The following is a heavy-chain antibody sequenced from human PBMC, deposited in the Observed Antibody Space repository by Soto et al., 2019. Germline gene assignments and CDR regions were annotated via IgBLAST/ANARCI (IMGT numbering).Heavy chain of an antibody. CDR3: ARDPTGCYPRWEG. D-gene: IGHD3-10*01. V-gene: IGHV4-30-2*01. CDR2: IYYTGST. J-gene: IGHJ6*02. CDR1: GGSISRGGQS. Sequence: SETLSLTCAVSGGSISRGGQSWSWIRQPPGKGLEWLGFIYYTGSTYYNPSLKSRVTLSVDRSKNQISLNLTSVTAADTAMSFRARDPTGCYPRWEGWGQGTRVIVSS.